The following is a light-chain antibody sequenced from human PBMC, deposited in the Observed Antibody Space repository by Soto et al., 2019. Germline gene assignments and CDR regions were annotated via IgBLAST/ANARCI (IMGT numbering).Light chain of an antibody. CDR3: QSYDSSLSGWV. J-gene: IGLJ1*01. V-gene: IGLV1-40*01. CDR2: GNN. Sequence: QSVLTQPPSVSGAPGQRVTISCTGSGSNIGAGSDVHWYQQLPGTAPKLLVYGNNNRPSGVPDRFSGSKSATSASLAITGLQAEDEADYYCQSYDSSLSGWVFGTGTKLTAL. CDR1: GSNIGAGSD.